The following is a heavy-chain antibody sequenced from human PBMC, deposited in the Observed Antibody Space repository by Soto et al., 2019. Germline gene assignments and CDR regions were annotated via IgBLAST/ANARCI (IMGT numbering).Heavy chain of an antibody. V-gene: IGHV4-39*01. CDR1: GASIRSSNFY. D-gene: IGHD3-22*01. Sequence: QLQLQESGPGLVKPSETLSLTCTVSGASIRSSNFYWGWIRQPPGKGLEWIGNIYYRGSTYYNPSLQSRVTISADPSKNQFSLTLTSVTAADTAVYFCARHYWGYVTRGYYGYWGQGTLVTVSS. J-gene: IGHJ4*02. CDR3: ARHYWGYVTRGYYGY. CDR2: IYYRGST.